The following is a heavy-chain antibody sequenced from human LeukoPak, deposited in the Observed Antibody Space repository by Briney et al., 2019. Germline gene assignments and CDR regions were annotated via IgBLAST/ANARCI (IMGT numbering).Heavy chain of an antibody. CDR1: GFTVSTNH. V-gene: IGHV3-66*01. CDR3: AKEYGDYLADY. D-gene: IGHD4-17*01. J-gene: IGHJ4*02. Sequence: PGGSLRLSCAASGFTVSTNHMNWVRQAPGKGLEWVSVIYDGGSTYYADSVKGRFTISRDNSKNTLYLQMNSLRAEDTAVYYCAKEYGDYLADYWGQGTLVTVSS. CDR2: IYDGGST.